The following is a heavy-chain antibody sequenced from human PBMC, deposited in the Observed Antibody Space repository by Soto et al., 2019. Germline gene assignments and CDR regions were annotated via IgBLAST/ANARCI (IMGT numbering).Heavy chain of an antibody. D-gene: IGHD2-15*01. J-gene: IGHJ4*02. CDR2: IYYSGST. CDR3: ASGWWLHDY. CDR1: GGSISSYY. Sequence: PSETLSLTCTVSGGSISSYYWSWIRQPPGKGLEWIGYIYYSGSTNYNPSLKSRVTISVDTSKNQFSLKLSSVTAADTAVYYCASGWWLHDYWGQGTLVTVSS. V-gene: IGHV4-59*01.